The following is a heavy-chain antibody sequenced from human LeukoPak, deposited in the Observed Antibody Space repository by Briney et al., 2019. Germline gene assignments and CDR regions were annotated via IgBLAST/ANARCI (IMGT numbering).Heavy chain of an antibody. CDR3: AREQSIIGWFGELTKGNWFDL. Sequence: GGSLRLSCAASGFTFSRYWMQWVRHAPGKGVVGVSRINSDGSSTIYADSVKGRFTISRDNAKNTLYLQMNSLRAEDTAVYCCAREQSIIGWFGELTKGNWFDLWGQGTLVTVSS. CDR1: GFTFSRYW. J-gene: IGHJ5*02. V-gene: IGHV3-74*01. CDR2: INSDGSST. D-gene: IGHD3-10*01.